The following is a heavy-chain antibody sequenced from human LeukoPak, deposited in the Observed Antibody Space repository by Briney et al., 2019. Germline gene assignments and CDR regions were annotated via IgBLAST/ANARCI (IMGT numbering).Heavy chain of an antibody. CDR2: ISSSSSTI. CDR3: ARDRLYPQKMDV. CDR1: GFTFSSYS. J-gene: IGHJ6*02. Sequence: PGRSLRLSCAASGFTFSSYSMNWVRQAPGKGLEWVSYISSSSSTIYYADSVKGRFAISRDNAKNSLYLQMNSLRAEDTAVYYCARDRLYPQKMDVWGQGTTVTVSS. V-gene: IGHV3-48*04. D-gene: IGHD2-2*01.